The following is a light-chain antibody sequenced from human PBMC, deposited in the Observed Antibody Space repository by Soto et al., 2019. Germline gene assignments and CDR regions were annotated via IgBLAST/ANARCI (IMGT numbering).Light chain of an antibody. CDR3: QSYDSSLSGHVV. CDR2: KDS. V-gene: IGLV3-25*02. J-gene: IGLJ2*01. CDR1: ALSNQY. Sequence: SYELTQPPSMSVSPGQTARIPCSGDALSNQYTYWYQQRPGQAPVLLIYKDSERPSGIPERFSGSSSGTTVTLTISGVQTEDEADYYCQSYDSSLSGHVVFGGGTKLTVL.